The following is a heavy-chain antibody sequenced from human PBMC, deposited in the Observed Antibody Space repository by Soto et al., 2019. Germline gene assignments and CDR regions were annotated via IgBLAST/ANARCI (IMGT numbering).Heavy chain of an antibody. CDR2: IRRKANSYTT. CDR1: GLIFSDYH. J-gene: IGHJ6*02. D-gene: IGHD6-19*01. V-gene: IGHV3-72*01. CDR3: AMLGGWSGGSNDMDV. Sequence: EVQLVESGGGLVQPGGSLRLSCAASGLIFSDYHMDWVRQAPGKGLEWVGRIRRKANSYTTEYAASVKDRLTISREDSKNSLYLQMNSLKTEDTGVYYCAMLGGWSGGSNDMDVWGQGTTVTVSS.